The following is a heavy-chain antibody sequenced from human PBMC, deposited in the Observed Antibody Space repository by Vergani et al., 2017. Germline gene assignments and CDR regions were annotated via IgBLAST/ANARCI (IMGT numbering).Heavy chain of an antibody. CDR2: INHSGST. D-gene: IGHD2-2*01. CDR1: GESFSGYY. Sequence: QVQLQQWGAGLLKPSETLSLTCAVYGESFSGYYWSWIRQPPGKGLEWIGEINHSGSTNYNPSLKSRVTISVDTSKNQFSLKLSSVTAADTAVYYCARAYKACSSNSGYVYYYGMDVWGQGTTVTVSS. J-gene: IGHJ6*02. CDR3: ARAYKACSSNSGYVYYYGMDV. V-gene: IGHV4-34*01.